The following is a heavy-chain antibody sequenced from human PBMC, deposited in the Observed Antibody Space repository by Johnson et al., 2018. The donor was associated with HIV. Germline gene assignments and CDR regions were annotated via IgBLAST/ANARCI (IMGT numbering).Heavy chain of an antibody. J-gene: IGHJ3*02. CDR2: IRYDGSNK. CDR3: ARDAPNFFHSSGVRDDAFDI. D-gene: IGHD3-22*01. CDR1: GFTFSSYG. V-gene: IGHV3-30*02. Sequence: QMQLVESGGGVVQPGGSLRLSCAASGFTFSSYGMHWVRQAPGKGLEWVAFIRYDGSNKYYADSVKGRFTISRDNSQNTLYLQMNSLRAEDTAVYYCARDAPNFFHSSGVRDDAFDIWGPGTMVTVSS.